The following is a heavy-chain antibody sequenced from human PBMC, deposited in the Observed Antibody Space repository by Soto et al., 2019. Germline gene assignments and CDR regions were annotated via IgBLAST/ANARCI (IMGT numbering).Heavy chain of an antibody. CDR2: ISGSGGST. CDR1: GFTFSSYA. D-gene: IGHD6-19*01. CDR3: ATHWANEYRTGWSAFDI. Sequence: GGSLRLSCAASGFTFSSYAMSWVRQAPGKGLEWVSAISGSGGSTYYADSVKGRFTISRDNSKNTLYLQMNSLRAEDTAVYYCATHWANEYRTGWSAFDIWGQGTMVTVSS. J-gene: IGHJ3*02. V-gene: IGHV3-23*01.